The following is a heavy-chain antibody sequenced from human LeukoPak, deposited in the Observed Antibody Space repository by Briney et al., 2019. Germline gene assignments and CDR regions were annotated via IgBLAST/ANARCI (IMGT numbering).Heavy chain of an antibody. CDR3: AKNRYYYGSGNYGVPNWFDP. CDR1: GGSISSNSYY. V-gene: IGHV4-39*01. CDR2: IYYSGST. D-gene: IGHD3-10*01. J-gene: IGHJ5*02. Sequence: SETLSLTCTVSGGSISSNSYYWGWIRQSPGKGLEWIGSIYYSGSTYYNPSLKSRVTISVDTSKNQFSLKLSSVTAADTAMYYCAKNRYYYGSGNYGVPNWFDPWGQGTLITVSS.